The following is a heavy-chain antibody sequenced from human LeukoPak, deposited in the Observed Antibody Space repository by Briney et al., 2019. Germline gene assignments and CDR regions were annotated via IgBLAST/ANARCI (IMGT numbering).Heavy chain of an antibody. CDR1: EFTFSTFS. CDR3: ARNAILGVAPSIGDISVSAFDI. Sequence: GGSLRLSCAASEFTFSTFSMNWVRQAPGKGPEWVSYISSSSSTTYYADSVKGRFTISRDNAKNSLYLQMNNLRAEDTAVYYCARNAILGVAPSIGDISVSAFDIWGQGTMVTVSS. D-gene: IGHD3-3*01. J-gene: IGHJ3*02. CDR2: ISSSSSTT. V-gene: IGHV3-48*04.